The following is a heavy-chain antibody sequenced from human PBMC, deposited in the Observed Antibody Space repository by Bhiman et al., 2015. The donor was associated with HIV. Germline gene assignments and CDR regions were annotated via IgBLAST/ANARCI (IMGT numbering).Heavy chain of an antibody. Sequence: EVQLVESGGGLVKPGGSLRLSCAASGFTFSTYNMHWVRQATGKSLEWVSAIGVAGDTYYAGSVRGRFTISRENAKNSFYLQMNDLRVGDTAVFYCARRRQGSASYSDPFDIWGQG. D-gene: IGHD2-15*01. CDR3: ARRRQGSASYSDPFDI. V-gene: IGHV3-13*01. J-gene: IGHJ3*02. CDR1: GFTFSTYN. CDR2: IGVAGDT.